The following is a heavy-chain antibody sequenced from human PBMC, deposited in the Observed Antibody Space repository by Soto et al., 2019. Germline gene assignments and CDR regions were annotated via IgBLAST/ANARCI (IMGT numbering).Heavy chain of an antibody. Sequence: SETLSLTCAVYGGSFSGYYWSWIRQPPGKGLEWIGEINHSGSTNYNPSLKSRVTISVDTSKNQFSLKRSSVTAADTAVYYWARGRVRGVSDYWGQGTLVTVSS. V-gene: IGHV4-34*01. CDR1: GGSFSGYY. J-gene: IGHJ4*02. D-gene: IGHD3-10*01. CDR2: INHSGST. CDR3: ARGRVRGVSDY.